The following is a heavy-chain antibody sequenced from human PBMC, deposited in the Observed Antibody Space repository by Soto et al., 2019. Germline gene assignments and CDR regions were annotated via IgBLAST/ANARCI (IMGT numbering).Heavy chain of an antibody. J-gene: IGHJ5*02. CDR2: ISAYNGNT. Sequence: GASVKVSSKASGYTFTSYGISWVRQAPGQGLEWMGWISAYNGNTNYAQKLQGRVTMTTDTSTSTAYMVLRSLRSDDTAVYYCARIRVLEWFWFDPWGQGTLVTVSS. CDR3: ARIRVLEWFWFDP. V-gene: IGHV1-18*01. CDR1: GYTFTSYG. D-gene: IGHD3-3*01.